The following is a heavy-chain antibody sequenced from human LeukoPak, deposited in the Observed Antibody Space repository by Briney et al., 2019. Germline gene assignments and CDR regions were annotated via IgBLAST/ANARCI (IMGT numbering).Heavy chain of an antibody. V-gene: IGHV4-34*01. D-gene: IGHD2-21*02. CDR2: INYSGST. Sequence: PSETLSLTCAVYGGSFSGYYWSWIRQPPGKGLEWIGEINYSGSTYYNPSLKSRVTISVDTSKNQFSLKLSSVTAADTAVYYCARDPDDYYFDYWGQGTLVTVSS. J-gene: IGHJ4*02. CDR1: GGSFSGYY. CDR3: ARDPDDYYFDY.